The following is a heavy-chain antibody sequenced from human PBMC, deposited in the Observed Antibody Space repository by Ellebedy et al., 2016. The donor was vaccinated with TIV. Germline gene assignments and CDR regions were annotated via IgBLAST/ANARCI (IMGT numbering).Heavy chain of an antibody. V-gene: IGHV4-30-4*01. J-gene: IGHJ4*02. Sequence: MPSETLSLTCTVSGGSLRSGDYYWTWLRQSPGKGLEWIGYLRYSTGTYHNPSLKSRVTISGDASKNQFSLSLTSVTAADTAVYYCATGACSGGSCFSDHWGQGTLVTVSS. CDR3: ATGACSGGSCFSDH. CDR1: GGSLRSGDYY. CDR2: LRYSTGT. D-gene: IGHD2-15*01.